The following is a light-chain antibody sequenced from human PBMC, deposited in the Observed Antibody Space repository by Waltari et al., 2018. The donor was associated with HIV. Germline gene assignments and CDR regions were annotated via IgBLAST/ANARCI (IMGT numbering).Light chain of an antibody. CDR2: AVT. CDR1: SDDVGGYNH. J-gene: IGLJ2*01. Sequence: QSALTQPASVSGSPGQSITITFTGTSDDVGGYNHIAWYQKQIDSPPKLIIGAVTHRPSGVSGRFYGSKSGNTASLTITGLRPDDEAVYFCSSYTRSISVIFGGGTRLIV. V-gene: IGLV2-14*01. CDR3: SSYTRSISVI.